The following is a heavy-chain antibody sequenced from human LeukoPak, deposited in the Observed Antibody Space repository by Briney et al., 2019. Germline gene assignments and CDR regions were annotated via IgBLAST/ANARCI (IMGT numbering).Heavy chain of an antibody. V-gene: IGHV3-23*01. CDR3: AKRKAVAGDYYFDF. CDR2: ISGSGGRP. J-gene: IGHJ4*02. D-gene: IGHD6-19*01. Sequence: GGSLRLSCAASGFTFSSYSMSWVRQAPGKGLEWVAAISGSGGRPYYADSVKGRFTIPRDNSKNTLYLQMNSLRAEDTAVYYCAKRKAVAGDYYFDFWGQGTLVTVSS. CDR1: GFTFSSYS.